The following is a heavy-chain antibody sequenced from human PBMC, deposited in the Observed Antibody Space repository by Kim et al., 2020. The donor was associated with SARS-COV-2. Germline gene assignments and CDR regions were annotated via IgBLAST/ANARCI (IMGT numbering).Heavy chain of an antibody. Sequence: GGSLRLSCAASGFTFRSYAMSWVRQAPGKGLEWVSAISDIGGHTYYADSVKGRFTISRDNSKNTLYLQMNSLRAEDTAVYYCAKDLAAYYYDSSGYYYGRYFQRWGQGSLVTVSS. CDR3: AKDLAAYYYDSSGYYYGRYFQR. CDR1: GFTFRSYA. D-gene: IGHD3-22*01. V-gene: IGHV3-23*01. J-gene: IGHJ1*01. CDR2: ISDIGGHT.